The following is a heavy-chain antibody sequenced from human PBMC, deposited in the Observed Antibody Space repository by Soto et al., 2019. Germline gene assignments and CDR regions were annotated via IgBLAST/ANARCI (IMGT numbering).Heavy chain of an antibody. J-gene: IGHJ3*02. CDR1: GYTFTSYG. CDR2: ISAYNGNT. V-gene: IGHV1-18*01. Sequence: KNTPASVKVSCKASGYTFTSYGISWVRQAPGQGLEWMGWISAYNGNTNYAQKLQGRVTMTTDTSTSTAYMELRSLRSDDTAVYYCARVQLERLDAFDICGQGTMVTVS. CDR3: ARVQLERLDAFDI. D-gene: IGHD1-1*01.